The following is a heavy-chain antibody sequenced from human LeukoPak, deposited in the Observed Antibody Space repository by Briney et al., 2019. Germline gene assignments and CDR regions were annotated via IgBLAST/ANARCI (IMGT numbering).Heavy chain of an antibody. D-gene: IGHD1-26*01. CDR2: IHPSGST. Sequence: SETLSLTCAVYGGSFSNYYCTWIRQPPGKGLEWIGEIHPSGSTNYNPSLMNRVTISLDTSKDQFSLKLSSVTAADTAVYFCARGLDTYKSGLDWGQGTLVTVSS. CDR3: ARGLDTYKSGLD. CDR1: GGSFSNYY. V-gene: IGHV4-34*01. J-gene: IGHJ4*02.